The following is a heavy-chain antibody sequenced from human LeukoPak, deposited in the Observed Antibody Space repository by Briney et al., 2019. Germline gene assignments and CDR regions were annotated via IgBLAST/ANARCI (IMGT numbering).Heavy chain of an antibody. CDR1: GYTFTGYY. V-gene: IGHV1-2*06. Sequence: ASVKVSCKASGYTFTGYYMHWVRQAPGQGLEWMGRINPNSGGTNYAQKFQGRVTMARDTSIGTAYMELSRLRSDDTAVYYCARGRSIVVVPAAIHYYGMDVWGQGTTVTVSS. CDR3: ARGRSIVVVPAAIHYYGMDV. D-gene: IGHD2-2*01. CDR2: INPNSGGT. J-gene: IGHJ6*02.